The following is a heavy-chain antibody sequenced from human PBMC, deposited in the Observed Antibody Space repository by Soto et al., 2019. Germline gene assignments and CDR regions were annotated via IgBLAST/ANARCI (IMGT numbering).Heavy chain of an antibody. D-gene: IGHD2-2*02. CDR3: AKPSRGPPLWDIVVVPAAIGNYYYYGMDV. J-gene: IGHJ6*02. Sequence: PGGSLRLSCAASGFTFSSYAMSWVRQAPGKGLEWVSAISGSGGSTYYADSVKGRFTISRDNSKNTLYLQMNSLRAEDTAVYYCAKPSRGPPLWDIVVVPAAIGNYYYYGMDVWGQGTTVTVSS. CDR2: ISGSGGST. CDR1: GFTFSSYA. V-gene: IGHV3-23*01.